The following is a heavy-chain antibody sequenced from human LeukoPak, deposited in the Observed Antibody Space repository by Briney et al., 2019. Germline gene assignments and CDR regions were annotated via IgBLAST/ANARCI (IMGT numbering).Heavy chain of an antibody. D-gene: IGHD3-10*01. Sequence: GGSLRLSCAASGFTFSSHSMNWVRQAPGKGLEWVSAISGSGGSTYYADSVKGRFTISRDNSKNTLYLQMNSLRAEDTAVYYCAKDLVTMVRGPRGLAFDIWGQGTMVTVSS. CDR2: ISGSGGST. CDR3: AKDLVTMVRGPRGLAFDI. CDR1: GFTFSSHS. J-gene: IGHJ3*02. V-gene: IGHV3-23*01.